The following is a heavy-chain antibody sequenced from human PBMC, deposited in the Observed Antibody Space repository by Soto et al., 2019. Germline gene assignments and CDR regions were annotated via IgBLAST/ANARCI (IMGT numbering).Heavy chain of an antibody. Sequence: GESLKISCKGSGYSFTSYWIGWVRQMPGKGLEWMGIIYPGDSDTRYSPSFQGQVTISADKSISTAYLQWSSLKASDTAMYYCARQALYYYDSSGSHSATFDYWGQGTLVTVSS. CDR1: GYSFTSYW. D-gene: IGHD3-22*01. V-gene: IGHV5-51*01. J-gene: IGHJ4*02. CDR3: ARQALYYYDSSGSHSATFDY. CDR2: IYPGDSDT.